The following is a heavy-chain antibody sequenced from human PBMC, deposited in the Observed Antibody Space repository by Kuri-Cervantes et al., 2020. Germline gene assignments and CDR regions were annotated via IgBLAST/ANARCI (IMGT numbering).Heavy chain of an antibody. Sequence: ASVKVSCKVSGYTLTELSMHWVRQAPGKGLEWVGGFDPEDGETIYAQKFQGRVTMTEDTSTDTAYMELSSLRSEDTAVYYCATPPGLVGATRLYFQHWGQGTLVTVSS. J-gene: IGHJ1*01. V-gene: IGHV1-24*01. CDR2: FDPEDGET. CDR1: GYTLTELS. CDR3: ATPPGLVGATRLYFQH. D-gene: IGHD1-26*01.